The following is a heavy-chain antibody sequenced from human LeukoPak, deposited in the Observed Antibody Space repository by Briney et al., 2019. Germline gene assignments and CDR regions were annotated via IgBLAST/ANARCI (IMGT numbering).Heavy chain of an antibody. CDR2: MDPNSGNT. D-gene: IGHD3-22*01. J-gene: IGHJ4*02. Sequence: ASVKVSCKASGYTFTGYDINWVRQATGQGLEWMGWMDPNSGNTGYAQKFQGRVTMTRNTSISTAYMELSSLRSEDTAMYYCARGRYDSSGYFTYWGQGTLVTVSS. V-gene: IGHV1-8*01. CDR3: ARGRYDSSGYFTY. CDR1: GYTFTGYD.